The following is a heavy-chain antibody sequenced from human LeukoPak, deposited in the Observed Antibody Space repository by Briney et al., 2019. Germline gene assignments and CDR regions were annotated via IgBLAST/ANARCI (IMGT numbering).Heavy chain of an antibody. Sequence: EASVKVSCKASGYTFTGYYMHWVRQAPGQGLEWMGWINPNSGGTNYAQKFQGRVTMTRDTSISTAYMELSRLRSDDTAVYYCARDSLMTTVTGLFYYYCGMDVWGQGTTVTVSS. J-gene: IGHJ6*02. D-gene: IGHD4-17*01. CDR2: INPNSGGT. CDR3: ARDSLMTTVTGLFYYYCGMDV. CDR1: GYTFTGYY. V-gene: IGHV1-2*02.